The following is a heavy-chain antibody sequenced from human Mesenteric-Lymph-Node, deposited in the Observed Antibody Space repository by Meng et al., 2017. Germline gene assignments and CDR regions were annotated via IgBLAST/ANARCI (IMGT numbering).Heavy chain of an antibody. CDR2: IYYSGST. CDR3: ARVSSGWDYFDY. D-gene: IGHD6-19*01. J-gene: IGHJ4*02. Sequence: QVQLQDAGPGLVKPSQTLSLTCTVSGGPVSSGGYYWTWIRQHPGKGLEWFGHIYYSGSTFYNPSLKRRVIISIDTSKNQFSLNLRSVTAADTAVYYCARVSSGWDYFDYWGQGTLVTVSS. CDR1: GGPVSSGGYY. V-gene: IGHV4-31*03.